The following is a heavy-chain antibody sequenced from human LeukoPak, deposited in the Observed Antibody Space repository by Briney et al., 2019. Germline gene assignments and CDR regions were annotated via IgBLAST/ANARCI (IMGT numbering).Heavy chain of an antibody. CDR1: GFIFSGSA. J-gene: IGHJ6*03. CDR2: IRSKPNSYAT. V-gene: IGHV3-73*01. CDR3: ARGGSSSWYAVDYYYMDV. Sequence: PGGSLRLSCAASGFIFSGSAMHWVRQASGKGLEWVGRIRSKPNSYATAYAASVKGRFTISRDNSKNTLYLQMGSLRAEDMAVYYCARGGSSSWYAVDYYYMDVWGKGTTVTVSS. D-gene: IGHD6-13*01.